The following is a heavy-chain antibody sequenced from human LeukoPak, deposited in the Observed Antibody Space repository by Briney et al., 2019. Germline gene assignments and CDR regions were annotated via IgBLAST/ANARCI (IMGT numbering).Heavy chain of an antibody. J-gene: IGHJ5*02. V-gene: IGHV1-69*13. CDR2: IIPIFGTA. CDR3: ARDRDSSGYYYQNWFDP. D-gene: IGHD3-22*01. CDR1: GGTFSSYA. Sequence: ASVKVPCKASGGTFSSYAISWVRQAPGQGLEWMGGIIPIFGTANYAQKFQGRVTITADESTSTAYMELSSLRSEDTAVYYCARDRDSSGYYYQNWFDPWGQGTLVTVSS.